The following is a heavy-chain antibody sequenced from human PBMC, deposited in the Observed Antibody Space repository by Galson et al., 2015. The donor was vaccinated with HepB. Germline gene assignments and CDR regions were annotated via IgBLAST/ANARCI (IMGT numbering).Heavy chain of an antibody. CDR2: IRYDGSNK. D-gene: IGHD4-17*01. CDR1: GFTFSSYG. Sequence: SLRLSCAASGFTFSSYGMHWVRQAPGKGLEWVAFIRYDGSNKYYADSVKGRFTISRDNSKNTLYLQMNSLRAEDTAVYYCAKSLPVFSYGDYGGLDYWGQGTLVTVSS. V-gene: IGHV3-30*02. J-gene: IGHJ4*02. CDR3: AKSLPVFSYGDYGGLDY.